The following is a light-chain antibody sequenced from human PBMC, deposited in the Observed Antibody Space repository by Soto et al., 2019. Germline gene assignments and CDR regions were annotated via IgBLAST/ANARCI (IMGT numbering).Light chain of an antibody. CDR2: YTS. CDR1: YSNIGIND. CDR3: AAWDDSLNGPA. J-gene: IGLJ2*01. Sequence: QSVLTQPPSASGPPGQRVTVSCSGTYSNIGINDVHWYRQLSGTAPHILIYYTSQRATGVPARFSGSRSGTSASLVISGLQTEDEADYHWAAWDDSLNGPAFGGGTQLTVL. V-gene: IGLV1-44*01.